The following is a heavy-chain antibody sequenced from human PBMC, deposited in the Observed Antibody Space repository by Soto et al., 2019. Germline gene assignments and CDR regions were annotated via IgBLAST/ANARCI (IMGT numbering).Heavy chain of an antibody. Sequence: SETLSLACVVSGGSLSDYFWSWIRQPPGMALEWIGEINHLGSINYNPSLKSRVTMSVDTSKNQFSLTLNSVTAADTATYYCARWGISHCAYFYYMDVWARRTTVTVSS. J-gene: IGHJ6*03. D-gene: IGHD2-21*01. CDR3: ARWGISHCAYFYYMDV. V-gene: IGHV4-34*01. CDR2: INHLGSI. CDR1: GGSLSDYF.